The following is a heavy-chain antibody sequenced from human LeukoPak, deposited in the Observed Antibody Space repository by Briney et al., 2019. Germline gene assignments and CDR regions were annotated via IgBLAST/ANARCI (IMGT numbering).Heavy chain of an antibody. Sequence: PGGSLRLSCAASGFTFSSSWMHWVRQAPGKGLVWVSRIKSDGSSTSYADSVNGRFTISRDNAKNTLYLQMNSLRAEDTAVYYCAKDTTITFSPVLDYWGQGTLVTVSS. V-gene: IGHV3-74*01. CDR2: IKSDGSST. D-gene: IGHD3-9*01. J-gene: IGHJ4*02. CDR1: GFTFSSSW. CDR3: AKDTTITFSPVLDY.